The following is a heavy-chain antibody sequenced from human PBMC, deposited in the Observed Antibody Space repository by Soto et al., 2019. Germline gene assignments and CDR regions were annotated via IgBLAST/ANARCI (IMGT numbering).Heavy chain of an antibody. V-gene: IGHV3-30*03. CDR2: ISYDGSNQ. Sequence: QVQLVESGGGVVQPGKSLRLSCAASGFTFSSFGMHWVRQAPGKGLEWVAGISYDGSNQYYGESLKGRITISRDDTKKVLNLVMDRLRREDTAVYYCARERLQWAVPTDYWGQGTLVTVSS. D-gene: IGHD1-26*01. CDR3: ARERLQWAVPTDY. J-gene: IGHJ4*02. CDR1: GFTFSSFG.